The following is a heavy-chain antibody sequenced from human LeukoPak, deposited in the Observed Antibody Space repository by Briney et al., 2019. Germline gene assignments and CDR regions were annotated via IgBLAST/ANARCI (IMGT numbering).Heavy chain of an antibody. D-gene: IGHD4/OR15-4a*01. CDR1: GLTFSRNG. CDR3: AKHGRLTDHYYYYMNV. V-gene: IGHV3-30*18. J-gene: IGHJ6*03. Sequence: PGGSLRLSCAVSGLTFSRNGMHWVRQAPGKELEWVAVISSDGKEKYYADSVKGRFTISRDNSKNTLYLQMNSLRAEDTAVYYCAKHGRLTDHYYYYMNVWGKGTAVTVSS. CDR2: ISSDGKEK.